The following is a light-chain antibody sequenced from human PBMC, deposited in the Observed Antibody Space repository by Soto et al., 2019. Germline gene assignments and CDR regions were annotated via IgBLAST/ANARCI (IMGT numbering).Light chain of an antibody. CDR2: TAS. CDR1: QGISNS. Sequence: DIQMTQSPSAMSASVGDRVTISCRASQGISNSLAWFQQKPGKVPKRLINTASTLESGVPSRFSGSGSGTEFTLTISSLQPEDVAAYYCLQYNTYPYTFGQGTKLEIK. J-gene: IGKJ2*01. CDR3: LQYNTYPYT. V-gene: IGKV1-17*03.